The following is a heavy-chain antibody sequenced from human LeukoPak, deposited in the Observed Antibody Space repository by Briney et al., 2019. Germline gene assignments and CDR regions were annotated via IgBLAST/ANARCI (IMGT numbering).Heavy chain of an antibody. J-gene: IGHJ4*02. Sequence: SQTLSLTCAVSGGSISSGGYSWSWIRQPPGKGLEWIGYIYHSGSTNYNPSLKSRVTISVDTSKNQFSLKLSSVTVADTAVYYCARAGDSSGYSDYWGQGALVTVSS. CDR3: ARAGDSSGYSDY. CDR2: IYHSGST. D-gene: IGHD3-22*01. V-gene: IGHV4-30-2*01. CDR1: GGSISSGGYS.